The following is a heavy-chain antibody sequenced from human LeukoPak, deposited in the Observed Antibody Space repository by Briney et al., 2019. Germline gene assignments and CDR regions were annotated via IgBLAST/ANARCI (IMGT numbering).Heavy chain of an antibody. J-gene: IGHJ4*02. CDR1: GGSISSY. CDR2: IYVSGNNNYNT. CDR3: ARVSWPPGTSWYYFDY. Sequence: SETLSLTCTVSGGSISSYWSWIRQPAGKGLEWIGRIYVSGNNNYNTDYNPSLTSRVTMSVDTSKNQFSLKLTSVTAADTAVYYCARVSWPPGTSWYYFDYWGQGILVTVSS. V-gene: IGHV4-4*07. D-gene: IGHD3/OR15-3a*01.